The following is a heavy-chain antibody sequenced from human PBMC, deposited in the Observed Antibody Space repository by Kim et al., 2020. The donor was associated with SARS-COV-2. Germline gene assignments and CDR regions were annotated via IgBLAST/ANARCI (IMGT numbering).Heavy chain of an antibody. V-gene: IGHV3-7*01. D-gene: IGHD2-21*01. CDR1: GFTFSSYW. CDR2: IKQDGSEK. Sequence: GGSLRLSCAASGFTFSSYWMSWVRQAPGKGLEWVANIKQDGSEKYYVDSVKGRFTISRDNAKNSLYLQMNSLRAEDTAVYYCANVPPYCGGDCRLNWFDPWGQGTLVTVSS. CDR3: ANVPPYCGGDCRLNWFDP. J-gene: IGHJ5*02.